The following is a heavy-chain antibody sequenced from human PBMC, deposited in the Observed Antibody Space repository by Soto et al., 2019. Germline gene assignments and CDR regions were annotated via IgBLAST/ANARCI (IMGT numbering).Heavy chain of an antibody. J-gene: IGHJ6*02. CDR2: VYSNGDE. V-gene: IGHV2-5*01. Sequence: SGPTLVNPTQTLTLTCSFSGFSLSTSGVGVGWIRQPPGKALEWLAVVYSNGDERYSPSLTSRLSITKDTSKNQVVLTMTNMDPVDTATYYCAHTSTDFWSGYYASSYYHGLEVWGQGTTVTAP. CDR3: AHTSTDFWSGYYASSYYHGLEV. CDR1: GFSLSTSGVG. D-gene: IGHD3-3*01.